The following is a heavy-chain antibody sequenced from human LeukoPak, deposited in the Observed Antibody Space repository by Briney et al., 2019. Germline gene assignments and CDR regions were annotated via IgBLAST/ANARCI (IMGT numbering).Heavy chain of an antibody. CDR2: INSDGSRM. CDR3: ARGGYYGSGRYYFDS. J-gene: IGHJ4*02. D-gene: IGHD3-3*01. Sequence: SGGSLRLSCAASGFTFSSSWMHWVRQAPGKGLVWVSRINSDGSRMMYADSVKGRFTISRDNAKNTLHLQMNSLRAEDTAVYYCARGGYYGSGRYYFDSWGQGTLVTVSS. CDR1: GFTFSSSW. V-gene: IGHV3-74*03.